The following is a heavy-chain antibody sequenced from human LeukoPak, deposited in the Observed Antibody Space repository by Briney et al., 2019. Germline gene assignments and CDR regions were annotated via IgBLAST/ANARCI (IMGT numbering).Heavy chain of an antibody. V-gene: IGHV3-74*01. J-gene: IGHJ4*02. D-gene: IGHD5-24*01. CDR2: INGDGSAT. CDR1: GFTFSSYA. Sequence: GRSLRLSCAASGFTFSSYAMHWVRQAPGKGLVWVSRINGDGSATYYADSVKGRFSISRDNPKNTLYLHMRSLRADDTAVYYCAREEEMATNTDYWGQGTLVTVSS. CDR3: AREEEMATNTDY.